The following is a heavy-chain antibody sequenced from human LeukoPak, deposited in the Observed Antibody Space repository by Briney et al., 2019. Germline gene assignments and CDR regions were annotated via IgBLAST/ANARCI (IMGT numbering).Heavy chain of an antibody. CDR3: ARNLIPEQLVLNF. V-gene: IGHV4-59*01. CDR2: IYYTGST. Sequence: SETLSLTCTVPGGSISSYYWNWIRQPPGKGLEWIGYIYYTGSTNYNPSLKSRVTMSVDTSKNQFSLNLRSVTPEDTAVYYCARNLIPEQLVLNFWGQGTLVTVSS. CDR1: GGSISSYY. J-gene: IGHJ4*02. D-gene: IGHD6-13*01.